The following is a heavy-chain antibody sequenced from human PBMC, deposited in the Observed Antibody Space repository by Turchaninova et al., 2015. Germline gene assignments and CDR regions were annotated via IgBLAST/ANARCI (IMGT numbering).Heavy chain of an antibody. CDR1: GYSLSSDYY. D-gene: IGHD6-13*01. CDR2: IYHSGST. V-gene: IGHV4-38-2*01. J-gene: IGHJ3*02. Sequence: QVQLQESGPGLVKPSETLSLTGAVSGYSLSSDYYRGWNRQPPGKGLEWIGNIYHSGSTYYNPSLKSRVTISVDTSKNQFSLKLSSVTAADTAVYYCVRRAGGSSWVDIWGQGTMVTVSS. CDR3: VRRAGGSSWVDI.